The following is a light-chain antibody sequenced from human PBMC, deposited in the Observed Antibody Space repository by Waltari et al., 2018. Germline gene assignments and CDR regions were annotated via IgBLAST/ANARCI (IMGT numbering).Light chain of an antibody. Sequence: EVVLTQSPGTLYLSPGERATLSCRASQSVASNYLAWYKHKPGQAPRRLIYDASNRATGIPERFSGSGSGTDFTLTISRLEPEDFAVYACQQYGNSPATFGQGTKVEMK. CDR3: QQYGNSPAT. J-gene: IGKJ1*01. V-gene: IGKV3-20*01. CDR2: DAS. CDR1: QSVASNY.